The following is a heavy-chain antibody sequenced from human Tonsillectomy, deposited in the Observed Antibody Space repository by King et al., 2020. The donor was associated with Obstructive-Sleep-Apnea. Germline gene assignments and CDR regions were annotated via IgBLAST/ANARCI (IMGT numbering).Heavy chain of an antibody. CDR3: AKDPGRSGGY. CDR1: GFTFDDYT. CDR2: ITWNGGGT. Sequence: VQLVESGGVVVQPGGSLRLSCAASGFTFDDYTMHWIRHAPGKGLEWVSLITWNGGGTHYADSVKGRFTISRDNTKNSLYLQLNSLTTEDTALYYCAKDPGRSGGYWGQGTLVTVSS. V-gene: IGHV3-43*01. J-gene: IGHJ4*02. D-gene: IGHD3-10*01.